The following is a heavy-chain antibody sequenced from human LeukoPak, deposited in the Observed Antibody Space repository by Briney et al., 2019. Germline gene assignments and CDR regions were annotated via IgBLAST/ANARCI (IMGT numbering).Heavy chain of an antibody. CDR3: ARLRRHRQQLVLNWFDP. CDR1: GYTFTSYD. Sequence: ASVKVSCKASGYTFTSYDINWVRQATGQGLEWMGWMNPNSGNTGYAQKFQGRVTMTRNTSISTAYMELSSLRSEDTAVYYCARLRRHRQQLVLNWFDPWGQGTLVTVSS. J-gene: IGHJ5*02. D-gene: IGHD6-13*01. CDR2: MNPNSGNT. V-gene: IGHV1-8*01.